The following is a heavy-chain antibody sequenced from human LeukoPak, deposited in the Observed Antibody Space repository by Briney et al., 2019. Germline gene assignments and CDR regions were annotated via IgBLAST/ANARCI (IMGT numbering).Heavy chain of an antibody. Sequence: VASVKVSCKVSGYTLTELSMHWVRRAPGKGLEWMGGFDPEDGETIYAQKFQGRVTMTEDTSTDTAYMELSSLRSEDTAVYYCATKRTEWLRSPPTDYWGQGTLVTVSS. V-gene: IGHV1-24*01. CDR2: FDPEDGET. CDR3: ATKRTEWLRSPPTDY. D-gene: IGHD5-12*01. J-gene: IGHJ4*02. CDR1: GYTLTELS.